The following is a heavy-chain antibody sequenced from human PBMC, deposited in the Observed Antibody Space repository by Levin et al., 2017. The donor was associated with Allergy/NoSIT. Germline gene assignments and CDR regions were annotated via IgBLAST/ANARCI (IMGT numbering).Heavy chain of an antibody. CDR3: ARDPHILSTYCSGATCSLGFDV. Sequence: SETLSLTCTVSGGSINSDGYYWTWIRHHPEKGLEWLGYIYHTGSDWYNSSLRRRLTISVDTSNNRFSLKLDSVTAADTAVYYCARDPHILSTYCSGATCSLGFDVWGRGTMVTVSS. J-gene: IGHJ3*01. CDR1: GGSINSDGYY. V-gene: IGHV4-31*03. CDR2: IYHTGSD. D-gene: IGHD2-15*01.